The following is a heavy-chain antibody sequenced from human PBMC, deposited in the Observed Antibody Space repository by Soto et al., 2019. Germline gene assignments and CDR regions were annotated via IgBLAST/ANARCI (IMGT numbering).Heavy chain of an antibody. Sequence: ASVKVSCKASGYTFTGYYMHWVRQAPGQGLEWMGWINPNSGGTNYAQKFQGWVTMTRDTSISTAYMELSRLRSDDTAVYYCARVSSYVFGGVYYKPLYSFDYGGQGTLVTVSS. CDR1: GYTFTGYY. CDR3: ARVSSYVFGGVYYKPLYSFDY. D-gene: IGHD3-3*01. J-gene: IGHJ4*02. V-gene: IGHV1-2*04. CDR2: INPNSGGT.